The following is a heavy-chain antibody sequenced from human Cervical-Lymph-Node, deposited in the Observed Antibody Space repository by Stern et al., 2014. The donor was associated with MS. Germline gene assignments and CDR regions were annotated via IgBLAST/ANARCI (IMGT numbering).Heavy chain of an antibody. Sequence: QVTLKESGPVLVKPTETLTLTCTVSGFSLSNARMGVSWIRQPPGKALEWLAPLFSNDEKSYSTSLKSRLTISKDTSKSQVVLTMTNMDPVDTATYYCARTYGGNPMRAAWFDPWGQGTLVTVSS. CDR3: ARTYGGNPMRAAWFDP. CDR1: GFSLSNARMG. J-gene: IGHJ5*02. V-gene: IGHV2-26*01. CDR2: LFSNDEK. D-gene: IGHD4-23*01.